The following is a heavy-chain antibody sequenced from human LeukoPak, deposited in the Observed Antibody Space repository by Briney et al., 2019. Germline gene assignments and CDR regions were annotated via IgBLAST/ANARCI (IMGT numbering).Heavy chain of an antibody. J-gene: IGHJ4*02. CDR2: ISYDGSNK. D-gene: IGHD6-19*01. V-gene: IGHV3-30*18. CDR1: GFTFSSYG. Sequence: GGSLRLSCAASGFTFSSYGMHWVRQAPGKGLEWVAVISYDGSNKYYADSVKGRFTISRDNSKNTLYLQMNSLRAEDTAVYYCAKDLEVTAVAVLDYWGQGTLVTASS. CDR3: AKDLEVTAVAVLDY.